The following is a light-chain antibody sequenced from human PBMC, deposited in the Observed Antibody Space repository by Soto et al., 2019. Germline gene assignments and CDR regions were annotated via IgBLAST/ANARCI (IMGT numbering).Light chain of an antibody. CDR1: SSDVGGYSD. V-gene: IGLV2-8*01. CDR2: EVN. CDR3: GSYAGINNLV. J-gene: IGLJ2*01. Sequence: QSVLTQPPSASGSPGQSVTISCTGTSSDVGGYSDVSWYQQHPDKAPRLMIYEVNKRLSGVPDRFFGSKSGNTASLTVSGLRAEDEAAYYCGSYAGINNLVFGGGTKVTVL.